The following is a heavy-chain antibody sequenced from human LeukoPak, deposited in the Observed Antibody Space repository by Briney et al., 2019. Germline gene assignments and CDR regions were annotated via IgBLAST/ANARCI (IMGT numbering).Heavy chain of an antibody. CDR3: ARSLAAAGFDTFDI. CDR1: GYKFTNYW. Sequence: GESLKISCKGSGYKFTNYWNGWVRQMPGKGLEGMGVIYPGDSDTRYSPSFQGQVTISADKSISTAYLQWSSLRASDTAMYYCARSLAAAGFDTFDIWGQGTVVTVSS. CDR2: IYPGDSDT. J-gene: IGHJ3*02. D-gene: IGHD6-13*01. V-gene: IGHV5-51*01.